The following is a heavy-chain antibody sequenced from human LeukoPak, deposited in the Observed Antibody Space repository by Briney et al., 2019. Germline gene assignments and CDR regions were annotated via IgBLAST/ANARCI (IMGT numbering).Heavy chain of an antibody. J-gene: IGHJ4*02. CDR1: GGSISGNSHY. D-gene: IGHD6-25*01. CDR3: ASKSGFFDS. V-gene: IGHV4-39*01. Sequence: SGTLSLTCTVSGGSISGNSHYWGWVRQPPGKGLEWIGSIYYSGNPFYNCTLKSRVTVSVDTSKNQFSLKMDSMTAADTAVYYGASKSGFFDSWGQGAQVTVSS. CDR2: IYYSGNP.